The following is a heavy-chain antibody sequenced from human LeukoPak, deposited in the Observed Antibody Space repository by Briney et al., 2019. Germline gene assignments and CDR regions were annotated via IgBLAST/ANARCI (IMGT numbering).Heavy chain of an antibody. V-gene: IGHV3-30-3*01. Sequence: GRSLRLSCAASGFTFSSYAMHWVRQAPGKGLEWVAVISYDGSNKYYADSVKGRFTISRDNSKNTLYLQMNSLRADDTAVYYCASVRHCSSTSCYWGAFDYWGQGTLVTVSS. D-gene: IGHD2-2*01. CDR2: ISYDGSNK. J-gene: IGHJ4*02. CDR1: GFTFSSYA. CDR3: ASVRHCSSTSCYWGAFDY.